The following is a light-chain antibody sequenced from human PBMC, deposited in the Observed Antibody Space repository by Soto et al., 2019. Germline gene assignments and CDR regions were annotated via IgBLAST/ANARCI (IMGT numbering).Light chain of an antibody. Sequence: QSVLTQPPSASGTPGQRVTISCSGSSSNIGSNFVYWYQQLPGTAPRLLIYRNNQRPSEVPDRCSGSTSGTSASLAISGLRSEDEADYDCAAWDDSLSGYVFGTGTKVTVL. J-gene: IGLJ1*01. V-gene: IGLV1-47*01. CDR2: RNN. CDR1: SSNIGSNF. CDR3: AAWDDSLSGYV.